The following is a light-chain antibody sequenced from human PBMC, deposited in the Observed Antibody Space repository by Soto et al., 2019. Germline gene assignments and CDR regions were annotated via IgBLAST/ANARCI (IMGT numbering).Light chain of an antibody. J-gene: IGKJ2*01. CDR3: IQGTHWLQT. CDR1: QGLVFSDGNIY. Sequence: DVVMTQSPLSLPVTLGQPASISCRSSQGLVFSDGNIYLSWFQQRPGQSPRRLIYKVSNRDSGVRDRLSCSGSACDLTLRVSSLEAEDVGVYYCIQGTHWLQTLRQGVKVDTK. V-gene: IGKV2-30*01. CDR2: KVS.